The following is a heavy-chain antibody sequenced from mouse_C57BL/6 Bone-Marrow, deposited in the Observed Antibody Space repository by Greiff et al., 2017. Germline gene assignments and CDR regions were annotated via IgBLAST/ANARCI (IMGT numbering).Heavy chain of an antibody. Sequence: QVQLQQPGAELVKPGASVKLSCKASGYTFTSYWMHWVKQRPGQGLEWIGMIHPNSGSTNYNEKFKSKATMTVDKSSSTAYMQLSSLTSEDSAVYYGARFGYYYGSSYFDYWGQGTTLTVSS. CDR2: IHPNSGST. V-gene: IGHV1-64*01. J-gene: IGHJ2*01. D-gene: IGHD1-1*01. CDR1: GYTFTSYW. CDR3: ARFGYYYGSSYFDY.